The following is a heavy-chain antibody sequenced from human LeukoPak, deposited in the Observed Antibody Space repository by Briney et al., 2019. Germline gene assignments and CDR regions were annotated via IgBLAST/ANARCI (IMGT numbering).Heavy chain of an antibody. CDR3: TTDVLYCSSTSCYNWFDS. J-gene: IGHJ5*01. CDR2: IKSKTDGGTT. Sequence: GGSLRLSCAASGFTFSNAWMSWVRQAPGKGLEWVGRIKSKTDGGTTDYAAPVKGRFTISRDDSKNTLYLQMNSLKTEDTAVYYCTTDVLYCSSTSCYNWFDSWGQGTLVTVSS. D-gene: IGHD2-2*01. V-gene: IGHV3-15*01. CDR1: GFTFSNAW.